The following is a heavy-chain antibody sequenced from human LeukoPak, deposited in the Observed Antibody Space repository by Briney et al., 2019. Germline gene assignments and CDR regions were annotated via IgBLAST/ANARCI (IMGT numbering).Heavy chain of an antibody. J-gene: IGHJ4*02. D-gene: IGHD6-13*01. CDR3: ARDLVLAAGTSKY. CDR2: ISYDGSNK. Sequence: GRSLRLSCAASGFTFSSYAMHWVRQAPGKGLEWVAVISYDGSNKYYADSVKGRFTISRDNSKNTLDLQMNSLGVEDTAVYYCARDLVLAAGTSKYWGQGTLVTVSS. CDR1: GFTFSSYA. V-gene: IGHV3-30*04.